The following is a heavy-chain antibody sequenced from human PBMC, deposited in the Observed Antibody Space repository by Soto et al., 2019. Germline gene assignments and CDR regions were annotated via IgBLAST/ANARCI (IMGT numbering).Heavy chain of an antibody. D-gene: IGHD3-3*01. CDR1: GFTFSSYS. Sequence: GGSLRLSCAASGFTFSSYSMNWVRQAPGKGLEWVSSISSSSSYIYYADSVKGRFTISRDNAKNSLYLQMNSLRAEDTAVYYCARDKVPIFGVVIPFDYWGQGTLVTVSS. CDR3: ARDKVPIFGVVIPFDY. CDR2: ISSSSSYI. J-gene: IGHJ4*02. V-gene: IGHV3-21*01.